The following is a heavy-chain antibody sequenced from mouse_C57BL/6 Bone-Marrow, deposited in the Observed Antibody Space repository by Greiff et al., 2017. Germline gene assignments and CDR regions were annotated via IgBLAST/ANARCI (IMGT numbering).Heavy chain of an antibody. V-gene: IGHV1-61*01. D-gene: IGHD2-2*01. CDR2: IYPSDSET. J-gene: IGHJ2*01. CDR3: ARENYGYEYYFDY. Sequence: QVQLKQPGAELVRPGSSVKLSCKASGYTFTSYWMDWVKQRPGQGLEWIGNIYPSDSETHYNQKFKDKATLTVDKSSSTAYMQFSSLTSEDSAIYYCARENYGYEYYFDYWGQGTTLTVSS. CDR1: GYTFTSYW.